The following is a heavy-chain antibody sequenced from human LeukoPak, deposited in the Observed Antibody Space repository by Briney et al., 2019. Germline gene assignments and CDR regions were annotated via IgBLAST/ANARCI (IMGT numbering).Heavy chain of an antibody. CDR2: ISYDGSNK. J-gene: IGHJ3*02. CDR3: AKAATNGNAFDI. D-gene: IGHD2-8*01. CDR1: GFTLSSYG. Sequence: GGSLRLSCAASGFTLSSYGMHWVRQAPGKGLEWVAVISYDGSNKYYADSVKGRFTISRDNSKNTLYLQMNSLRAEDTAVYYCAKAATNGNAFDIWGQGTMVTVSS. V-gene: IGHV3-30*18.